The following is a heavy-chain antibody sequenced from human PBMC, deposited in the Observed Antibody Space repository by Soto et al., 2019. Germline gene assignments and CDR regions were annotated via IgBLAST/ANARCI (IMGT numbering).Heavy chain of an antibody. D-gene: IGHD3-10*01. J-gene: IGHJ4*02. CDR1: GGSFSGYY. CDR2: INHSGST. CDR3: ASQRSRYYYGSGSPLDY. Sequence: PSETLSLTCAVYGGSFSGYYWSWIRQPPGKGLEWIGEINHSGSTNYNPSLKSRVTISVDTSKNQFSLKLSSVTAADTAVYYCASQRSRYYYGSGSPLDYWGQGTLVTVSS. V-gene: IGHV4-34*01.